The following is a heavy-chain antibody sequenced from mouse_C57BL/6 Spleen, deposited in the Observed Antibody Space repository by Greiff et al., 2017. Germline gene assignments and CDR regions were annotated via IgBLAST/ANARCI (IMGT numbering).Heavy chain of an antibody. Sequence: QVQLQQPGAELVKPGASVKLSCKASGYTFTSYWMQWVKQRPGQGLEWIGEIDPSDSYTNYNQKFKGKATLTVDTSSSTAYMQLSSLTSEDSAVYYCARRSSGGAYWGQGTLVTVSA. J-gene: IGHJ3*01. D-gene: IGHD3-2*02. V-gene: IGHV1-50*01. CDR1: GYTFTSYW. CDR2: IDPSDSYT. CDR3: ARRSSGGAY.